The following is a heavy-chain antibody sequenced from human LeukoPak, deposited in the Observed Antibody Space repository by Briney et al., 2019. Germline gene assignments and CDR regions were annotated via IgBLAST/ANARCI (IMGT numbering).Heavy chain of an antibody. V-gene: IGHV4-31*03. CDR2: IYYSGST. J-gene: IGHJ6*02. D-gene: IGHD2-2*01. CDR3: ARDRLRRCSSTSCYSSYYYGMDV. Sequence: SETLSLTCTVSGGSISSGGYYWSWIRQHPGKGLEWIGYIYYSGSTYYNPSLKSRVTISVDTSKNQFSLKLSSVTAADTAVYYCARDRLRRCSSTSCYSSYYYGMDVWGQGTTATVSS. CDR1: GGSISSGGYY.